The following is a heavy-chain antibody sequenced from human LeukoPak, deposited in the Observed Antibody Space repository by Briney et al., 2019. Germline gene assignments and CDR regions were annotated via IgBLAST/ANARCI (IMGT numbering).Heavy chain of an antibody. Sequence: PSETLSLTCTVSGGSINNSTYYWGWIRQPPGKGMEWIGHIYHGGTTYYSPSLKNRATLAVDTSKSLFSLRLTSVPAADTAVYFCARGHISTIFRVLSWFAPWGKGALVTVSS. V-gene: IGHV4-39*02. CDR3: ARGHISTIFRVLSWFAP. J-gene: IGHJ5*02. CDR2: IYHGGTT. D-gene: IGHD3-3*01. CDR1: GGSINNSTYY.